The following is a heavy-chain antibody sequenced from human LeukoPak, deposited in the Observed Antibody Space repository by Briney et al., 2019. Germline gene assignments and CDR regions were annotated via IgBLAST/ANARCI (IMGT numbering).Heavy chain of an antibody. CDR1: GGSISSYY. V-gene: IGHV4-59*01. D-gene: IGHD3-10*01. CDR2: IYHSGST. CDR3: ARDLLDAFDI. Sequence: SETLSLTCTVSGGSISSYYWSWIRQPPGKGLEWIGYIYHSGSTKYNPSLKSRVTISVDTSKNQFSLKLSSVTAADTAVYYCARDLLDAFDIWGQGTMVTVSS. J-gene: IGHJ3*02.